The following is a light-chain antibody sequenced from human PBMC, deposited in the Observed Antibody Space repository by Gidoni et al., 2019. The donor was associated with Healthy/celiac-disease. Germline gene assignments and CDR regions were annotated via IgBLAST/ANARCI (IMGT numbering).Light chain of an antibody. CDR1: QSVSSN. V-gene: IGKV3-15*01. CDR3: QQYNNWPPWT. J-gene: IGKJ1*01. CDR2: CAS. Sequence: EIVMTQSPATLSVSPGKRATPACRASQSVSSNLAWYQQKPGQAPRLLISCASTRATGMPARFSGSGSWTAFSLTISSLQSEDFAVYYCQQYNNWPPWTFGQGTKVEIK.